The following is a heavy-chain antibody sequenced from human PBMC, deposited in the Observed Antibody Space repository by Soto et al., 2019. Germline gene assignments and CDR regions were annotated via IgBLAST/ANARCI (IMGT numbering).Heavy chain of an antibody. J-gene: IGHJ5*02. CDR3: AKDRPGIAARGWFDP. CDR1: GFTFSSYG. D-gene: IGHD6-6*01. Sequence: GGSLRLSCAASGFTFSSYGMHWVRQAPGKGLEWVAVISYDGSNKYYADSVKGRFTISRDNSKNTLYLQMNSLRAEDTAVYYCAKDRPGIAARGWFDPWGQGTLVTVSS. CDR2: ISYDGSNK. V-gene: IGHV3-30*18.